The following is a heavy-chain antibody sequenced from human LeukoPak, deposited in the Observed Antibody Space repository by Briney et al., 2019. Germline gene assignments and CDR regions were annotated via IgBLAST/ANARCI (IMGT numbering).Heavy chain of an antibody. CDR2: INSGGSGT. D-gene: IGHD3-16*01. J-gene: IGHJ4*02. CDR1: GFTFSSYW. CDR3: ASSMGPLTEY. V-gene: IGHV3-74*01. Sequence: GGSLRLSCAASGFTFSSYWMHWVRQTPGKGLVWVSRINSGGSGTSYADSVEGRFTISRDNAKNTLYLQMNSLRAEDTAAYYCASSMGPLTEYWGQGTLVTVSS.